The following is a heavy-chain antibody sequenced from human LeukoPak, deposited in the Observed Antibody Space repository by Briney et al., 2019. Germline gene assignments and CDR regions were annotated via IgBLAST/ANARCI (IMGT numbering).Heavy chain of an antibody. CDR2: IYYSGST. Sequence: SETLSLTCTVSGGSISSYYWSWIRQPPGKGLEWIGYIYYSGSTNYNPSLKSRVTISVDTSKNQFSLKLSSVTAADTAVYYCARGYCTNAVCSLGPTQAWGQGTLVTVSS. J-gene: IGHJ4*02. CDR3: ARGYCTNAVCSLGPTQA. D-gene: IGHD2-8*01. CDR1: GGSISSYY. V-gene: IGHV4-59*12.